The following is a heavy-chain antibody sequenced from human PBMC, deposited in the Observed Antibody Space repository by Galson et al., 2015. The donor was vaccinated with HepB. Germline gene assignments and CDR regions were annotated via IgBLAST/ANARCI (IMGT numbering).Heavy chain of an antibody. CDR2: IKSETDGGTT. J-gene: IGHJ4*02. CDR1: GFTFSDAW. D-gene: IGHD4-17*01. Sequence: SLRLSCAASGFTFSDAWMSWVRQAPGKGLEWVGHIKSETDGGTTEYAAPVKGRFIISRDDSKNTLYLQINGLKTEDTAVYYCTTGLLTVTPFWGQGALVTVSS. CDR3: TTGLLTVTPF. V-gene: IGHV3-15*01.